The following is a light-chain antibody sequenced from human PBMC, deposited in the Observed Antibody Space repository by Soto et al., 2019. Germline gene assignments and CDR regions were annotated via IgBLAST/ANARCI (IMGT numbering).Light chain of an antibody. J-gene: IGKJ5*01. Sequence: EIVLTQSPATLSLSPGERATLSCRASQSVSRYLVWYQQKPGQAPRLLIYDASNRATGIPARFSGNGFGTDFTLTISSLEPEDFAVYYCQQRQHWPPITFGQGTRLEIK. CDR3: QQRQHWPPIT. CDR2: DAS. V-gene: IGKV3-11*01. CDR1: QSVSRY.